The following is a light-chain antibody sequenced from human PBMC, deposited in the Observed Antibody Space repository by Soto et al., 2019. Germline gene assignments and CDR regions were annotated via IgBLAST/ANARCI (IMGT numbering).Light chain of an antibody. Sequence: SLLPQPASVSGSPGRANTITCTGTSSDVGSYNLVSWYQQHPGKAPKLMIYEVSKRPSGVSNRFSGSKSGNTASLTISGLQAEDEADYYCCSYAGSSTPLIFGTGTKVTVL. V-gene: IGLV2-23*02. CDR1: SSDVGSYNL. J-gene: IGLJ1*01. CDR2: EVS. CDR3: CSYAGSSTPLI.